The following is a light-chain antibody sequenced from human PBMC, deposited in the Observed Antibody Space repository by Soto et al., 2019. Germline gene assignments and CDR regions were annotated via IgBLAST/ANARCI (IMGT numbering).Light chain of an antibody. V-gene: IGKV3-11*01. J-gene: IGKJ5*01. CDR1: QSVTSN. CDR2: GAS. CDR3: QQRSNWPPAIT. Sequence: EIAMTQSPATLSLSPGERSTLSFMASQSVTSNLAWYQQRPGQAPRLLIYGASTRATGIPARFSGSGSGTDFTLTISSLEPEDFAVYYCQQRSNWPPAITFGQGTRLEI.